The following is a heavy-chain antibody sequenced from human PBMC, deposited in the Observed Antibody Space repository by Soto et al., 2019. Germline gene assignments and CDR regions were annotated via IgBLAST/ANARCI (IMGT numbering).Heavy chain of an antibody. CDR1: GYTFTSYD. Sequence: QVQLVQSGAEVKKPGASVKVSCKASGYTFTSYDINWVRQATGQGLEWMGWMNPNSGNTGYAQKFQGRVTMTRNTSIRKAYMELSSLRSEATAVYYCARAHYYDSSGYYPNFDYWGQGTLVTVSS. CDR3: ARAHYYDSSGYYPNFDY. D-gene: IGHD3-22*01. V-gene: IGHV1-8*01. CDR2: MNPNSGNT. J-gene: IGHJ4*02.